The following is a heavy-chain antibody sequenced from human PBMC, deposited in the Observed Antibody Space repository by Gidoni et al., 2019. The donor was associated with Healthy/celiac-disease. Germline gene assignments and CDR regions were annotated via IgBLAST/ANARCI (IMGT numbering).Heavy chain of an antibody. D-gene: IGHD1-26*01. CDR3: ARHKIGGGSYYVFDY. CDR2: IYYSGST. V-gene: IGHV4-39*01. J-gene: IGHJ4*02. CDR1: GGSISSSSYY. Sequence: QLQLQESGPGLVKPSETLSLTCTVSGGSISSSSYYWGWIRQPPGKGLEWIGSIYYSGSTYYNPSLKSRVTISVDTSKNQFSLKLSSVTAADTAVYYCARHKIGGGSYYVFDYWGQGTLVTVSS.